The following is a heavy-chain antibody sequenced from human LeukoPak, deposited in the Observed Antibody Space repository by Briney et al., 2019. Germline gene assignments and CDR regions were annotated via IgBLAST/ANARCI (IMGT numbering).Heavy chain of an antibody. CDR2: INPSGGST. V-gene: IGHV1-46*01. CDR3: ARRWGYSSSWYGDYFDY. D-gene: IGHD6-13*01. J-gene: IGHJ4*02. Sequence: EASVKVSCKASGYTFTSYYMHWVRQAPGQGLEWMGIINPSGGSTSYAQKFQGRVTMTRDTSTSTVYMELSSLRSEDTAVYYCARRWGYSSSWYGDYFDYWGQGTLVTVSS. CDR1: GYTFTSYY.